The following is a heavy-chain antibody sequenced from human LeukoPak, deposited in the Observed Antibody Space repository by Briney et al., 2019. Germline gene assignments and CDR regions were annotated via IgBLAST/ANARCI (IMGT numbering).Heavy chain of an antibody. CDR1: GFTFSTYS. CDR3: ARGATYAYYQDY. V-gene: IGHV3-48*04. Sequence: GGSLRLSCAASGFTFSTYSMNWVRQAPGKGLEWVSYISSRSSAILYADSVKGRFTISRDNAKNTLYLQMNSLRAEDTAVYYCARGATYAYYQDYWGQGTLVTVSS. CDR2: ISSRSSAI. J-gene: IGHJ4*02. D-gene: IGHD1-26*01.